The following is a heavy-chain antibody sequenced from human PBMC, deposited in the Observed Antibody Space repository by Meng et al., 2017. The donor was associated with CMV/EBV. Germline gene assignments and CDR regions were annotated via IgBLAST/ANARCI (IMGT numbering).Heavy chain of an antibody. Sequence: GGSLRLSCAASGFTFTVYYMSWIRQAPGNGLEWVSYISSSGSTIYYRDSVKGRITISRDNAKNTLYLQMNSLRAEDTAVYYCARDKGGSSTSCYALDYFGMDVWGQGTTVTVSS. CDR2: ISSSGSTI. D-gene: IGHD2-2*01. J-gene: IGHJ6*02. V-gene: IGHV3-11*04. CDR1: GFTFTVYY. CDR3: ARDKGGSSTSCYALDYFGMDV.